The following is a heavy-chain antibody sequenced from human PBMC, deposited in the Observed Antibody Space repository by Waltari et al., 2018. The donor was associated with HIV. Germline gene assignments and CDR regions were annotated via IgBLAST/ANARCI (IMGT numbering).Heavy chain of an antibody. CDR3: SRGLHCTATSCLLYHGMDV. J-gene: IGHJ6*02. Sequence: QVPLVPSGAEVKKPGASVKVSCKASGYTFSTYDINWVRPATGQGLEWMGWMNPNSGNTGYAQKFQGRVNMTRNSSIRTAYMELSSLRSDDTAVYYCSRGLHCTATSCLLYHGMDVWGQGTAVSVSS. D-gene: IGHD2-2*01. V-gene: IGHV1-8*01. CDR2: MNPNSGNT. CDR1: GYTFSTYD.